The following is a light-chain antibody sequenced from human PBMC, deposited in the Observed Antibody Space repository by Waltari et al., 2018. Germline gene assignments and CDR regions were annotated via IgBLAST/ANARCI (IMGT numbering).Light chain of an antibody. CDR2: GAS. Sequence: EIMMTQSPATLSVSPGERATLSCRASQSVGRSLAWYQQKPGQAPRLLIYGASTRATGIPARFSGSGSETEFTLTISSLQSEDFVVYYCQQYNNRAPLTFGGGTKVEIK. J-gene: IGKJ4*01. CDR1: QSVGRS. CDR3: QQYNNRAPLT. V-gene: IGKV3-15*01.